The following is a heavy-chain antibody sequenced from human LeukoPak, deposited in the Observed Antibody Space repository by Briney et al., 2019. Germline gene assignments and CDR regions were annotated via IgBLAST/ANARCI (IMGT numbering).Heavy chain of an antibody. V-gene: IGHV4-39*07. CDR1: GGSISSSSYY. Sequence: PSETLSLTCTVSGGSISSSSYYWGWIRQPPGKGLEWIGSIYYSGSTYYNPSLKSRVTISVDTSKNQFSLKLSSVTAADTAVYYCARGWFGELGLYWYFDLWGRGTLVTVSS. J-gene: IGHJ2*01. D-gene: IGHD3-10*01. CDR3: ARGWFGELGLYWYFDL. CDR2: IYYSGST.